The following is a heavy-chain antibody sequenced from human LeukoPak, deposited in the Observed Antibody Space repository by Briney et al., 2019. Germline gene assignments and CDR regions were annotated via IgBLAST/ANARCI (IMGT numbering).Heavy chain of an antibody. CDR2: INSDGSST. CDR1: GFTFSSYW. J-gene: IGHJ4*02. CDR3: ATSRTFDY. Sequence: VSLRLSCAASGFTFSSYWMHWVRQAPGKGLVWFSHINSDGSSTSYADSVKGRFTISRDNAKNTVYLQMNSLRAEDTAVYYCATSRTFDYWGQGTLVTVSS. D-gene: IGHD2-8*01. V-gene: IGHV3-74*01.